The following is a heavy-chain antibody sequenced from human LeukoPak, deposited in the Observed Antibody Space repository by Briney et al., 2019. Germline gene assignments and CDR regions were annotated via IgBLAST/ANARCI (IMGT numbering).Heavy chain of an antibody. J-gene: IGHJ4*02. D-gene: IGHD3-9*01. Sequence: GSLRLSCAASGFTFSSYWMSWVRQAPGKGLEWVANIKQDGSEKYYVDSVKGRFTISRDNAKNSLYLQMNSLRAEDTAVYYCARVSPLTGYYGTFDYWGQGTLVIVSS. CDR3: ARVSPLTGYYGTFDY. CDR1: GFTFSSYW. V-gene: IGHV3-7*01. CDR2: IKQDGSEK.